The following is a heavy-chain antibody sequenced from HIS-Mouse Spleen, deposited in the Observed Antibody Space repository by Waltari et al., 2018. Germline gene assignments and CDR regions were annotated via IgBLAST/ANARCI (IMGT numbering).Heavy chain of an antibody. D-gene: IGHD3-10*01. V-gene: IGHV4-39*07. CDR1: GGSISSSSYY. CDR3: ARVRLITMVRGVMGFDY. Sequence: QLQLQESGPGLVKPSETLSLTCTVSGGSISSSSYYWGWIRQPPGKGLEWIGSIYYSGRTYYNPTLKSRVTIAVDTSKNQFSLKLSSVTAADTAVYYCARVRLITMVRGVMGFDYWGQGTLVTVSS. CDR2: IYYSGRT. J-gene: IGHJ4*02.